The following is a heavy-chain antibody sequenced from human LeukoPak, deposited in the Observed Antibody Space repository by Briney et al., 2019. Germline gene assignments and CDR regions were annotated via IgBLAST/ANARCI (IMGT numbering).Heavy chain of an antibody. CDR1: GFTFSSYA. CDR2: ISSNGGST. D-gene: IGHD3-9*01. CDR3: ARVLRYFDSRSPVDY. J-gene: IGHJ4*02. V-gene: IGHV3-64*01. Sequence: PGGSLRLSCAASGFTFSSYAMHWVRQAPGKGLEYVSAISSNGGSTYYANSVKGRFTISRDNSKNTLYLQMGSLRAEDMAVYYCARVLRYFDSRSPVDYWGQGTLVTVSS.